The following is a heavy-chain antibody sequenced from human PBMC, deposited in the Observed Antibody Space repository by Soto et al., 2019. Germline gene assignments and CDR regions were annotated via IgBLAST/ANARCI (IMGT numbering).Heavy chain of an antibody. CDR3: AISYDSSGYYHVRLTTSLHGYYFDY. J-gene: IGHJ4*01. Sequence: HPGGSLRLSCAASGFTFSSYAMSWVRQAPGKGLEWVSAISGSGGSTYYADSVKGRFTISRDNSKNTLYLQMNSLRAEDTAVYYCAISYDSSGYYHVRLTTSLHGYYFDYWGHGTLVTVSS. V-gene: IGHV3-23*01. CDR2: ISGSGGST. D-gene: IGHD3-22*01. CDR1: GFTFSSYA.